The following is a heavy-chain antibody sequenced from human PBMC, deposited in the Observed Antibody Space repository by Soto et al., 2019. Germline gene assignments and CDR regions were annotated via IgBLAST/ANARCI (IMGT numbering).Heavy chain of an antibody. CDR1: GFTFSTST. CDR3: ARGGGHSHFCRY. V-gene: IGHV3-48*01. J-gene: IGHJ4*03. Sequence: VGSLRLSCAASGFTFSTSTMNWVRQGPGKGLEWVSYISSTGGTRNYSDSVKGRFTISRDNTKNSLYLQMDSLRTEDTAVYYCARGGGHSHFCRYWGQGTLVTVSS. CDR2: ISSTGGTR. D-gene: IGHD2-15*01.